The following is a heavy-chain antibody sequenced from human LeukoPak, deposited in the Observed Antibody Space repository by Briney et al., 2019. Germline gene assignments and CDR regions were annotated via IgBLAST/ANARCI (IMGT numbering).Heavy chain of an antibody. D-gene: IGHD6-13*01. CDR3: ARVVPIAAAGRYNWFDP. Sequence: ASVTVSCKASGYTVIKYGISWVRQAPGQGLEWMGWISAYNGNTNYEQKLQGRVTMTTDTSTSTAYLELTSLSSDDTAVYYCARVVPIAAAGRYNWFDPWGQGTLVTVSS. CDR2: ISAYNGNT. CDR1: GYTVIKYG. V-gene: IGHV1-18*01. J-gene: IGHJ5*02.